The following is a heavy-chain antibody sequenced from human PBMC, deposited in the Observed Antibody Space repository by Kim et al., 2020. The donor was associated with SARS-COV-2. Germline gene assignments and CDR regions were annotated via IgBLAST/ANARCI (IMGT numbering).Heavy chain of an antibody. J-gene: IGHJ6*02. CDR1: GGTFSSYA. D-gene: IGHD2-2*02. CDR3: ARIPIVVVPAAIRGDYYYYGMDG. Sequence: SVKVSCKASGGTFSSYAISWVRQAPGQGLEWMGGIIPIFGTANYAQKFQGRVTITADESTSTAYMELSSLRSEDTAVYYCARIPIVVVPAAIRGDYYYYGMDGWGQGTTVTVSS. CDR2: IIPIFGTA. V-gene: IGHV1-69*13.